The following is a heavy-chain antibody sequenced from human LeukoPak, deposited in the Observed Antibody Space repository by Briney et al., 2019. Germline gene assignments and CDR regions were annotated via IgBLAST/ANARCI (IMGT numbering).Heavy chain of an antibody. CDR3: ARGDDGNSWPLGY. Sequence: PGGSLRLSCVVSRFTFSSYWMSWVRQVPGKGLEWGANINQDGGEKYYVDSVKGRFTISRDNAKNSLHLQMNSLRAEDTAVYYCARGDDGNSWPLGYWGQGTLVTVSS. J-gene: IGHJ4*02. CDR2: INQDGGEK. CDR1: RFTFSSYW. V-gene: IGHV3-7*05. D-gene: IGHD6-13*01.